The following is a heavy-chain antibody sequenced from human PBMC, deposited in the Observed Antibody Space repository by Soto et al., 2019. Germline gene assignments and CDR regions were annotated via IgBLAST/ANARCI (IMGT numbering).Heavy chain of an antibody. J-gene: IGHJ4*02. CDR1: GDSISRYY. D-gene: IGHD6-19*01. CDR3: AREYTETVDGPTPYYFDY. V-gene: IGHV4-4*07. CDR2: TYITGDT. Sequence: SETLSLTCSVSGDSISRYYWSWIRQSAGKGLAWIGRTYITGDTNYNPSLKGRVTMSVDGSKHQVSLRLSSVTAADTAVYYCAREYTETVDGPTPYYFDYWGQGTPLTVS.